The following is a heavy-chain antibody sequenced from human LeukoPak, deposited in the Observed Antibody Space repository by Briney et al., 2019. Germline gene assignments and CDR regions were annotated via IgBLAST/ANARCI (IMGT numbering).Heavy chain of an antibody. V-gene: IGHV4-31*03. CDR3: ARGNYYGSGPSLFFDF. Sequence: SETLSLTCTVSGASIGSGGYYWSWIRQHPGKGLEWIGYVYYSGSTYYNPSLKSRLTISVDTSKNHFSLKLSSVTAADTAVYYCARGNYYGSGPSLFFDFWGQGTIATVSS. CDR1: GASIGSGGYY. J-gene: IGHJ3*01. CDR2: VYYSGST. D-gene: IGHD3-10*01.